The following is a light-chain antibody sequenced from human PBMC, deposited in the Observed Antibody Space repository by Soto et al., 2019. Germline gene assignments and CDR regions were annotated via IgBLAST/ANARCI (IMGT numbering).Light chain of an antibody. CDR2: AAS. V-gene: IGKV1-12*01. Sequence: DIQLTQSPSSVSASVGNRVTITCRASQGLSSWLAWYQYKPGKAPKLLIYAASTLPIGVPSRFSGSGSGADFTLTINSLQPEDFATYYCQQSSSPPFTFGPGTKVDIK. CDR1: QGLSSW. CDR3: QQSSSPPFT. J-gene: IGKJ3*01.